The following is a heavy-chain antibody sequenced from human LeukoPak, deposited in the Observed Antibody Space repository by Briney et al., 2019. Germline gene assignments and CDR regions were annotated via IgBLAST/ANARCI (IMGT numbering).Heavy chain of an antibody. CDR3: AKDRLGALLYFDS. CDR2: ISDSDSRT. Sequence: PGGSLRLSCVASGFTFSSHYMTWVRQAPGKGLEWVSHISDSDSRTHYVDSVKGRFTISRDNSMNTLYLQMNSLRAEDTAVYSCAKDRLGALLYFDSWGQGTLVTVSS. CDR1: GFTFSSHY. V-gene: IGHV3-23*01. J-gene: IGHJ4*02. D-gene: IGHD1-26*01.